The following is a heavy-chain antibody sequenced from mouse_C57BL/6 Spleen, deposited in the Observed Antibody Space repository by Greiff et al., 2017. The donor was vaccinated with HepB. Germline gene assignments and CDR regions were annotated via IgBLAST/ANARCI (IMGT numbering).Heavy chain of an antibody. D-gene: IGHD2-3*01. J-gene: IGHJ3*01. Sequence: QVQLQQSGAELVRPGSSVKLSCKASGYTFTSYWMDWVKQRPGQGLEWIGNIYPSDSETHYNQKFKDKATLTVDKSSSTAYMQLSSLTSEDSAVYYCARRDGYSWFAYWGQGTLVTVSA. CDR2: IYPSDSET. CDR3: ARRDGYSWFAY. V-gene: IGHV1-61*01. CDR1: GYTFTSYW.